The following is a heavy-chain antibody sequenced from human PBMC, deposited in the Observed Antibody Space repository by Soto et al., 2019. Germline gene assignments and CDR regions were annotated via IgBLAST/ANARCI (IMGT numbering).Heavy chain of an antibody. CDR2: INSDGSST. D-gene: IGHD2-2*01. CDR1: GFTFSSDW. V-gene: IGHV3-74*01. Sequence: PGGSLRLSCAASGFTFSSDWMHWVRQAPGKGLVWVSRINSDGSSTSYADSVKGRFTISRDNAKNTLYLQTNSLRAEDTAVYYCVKVIYHRSSSSFDYSGQAPLV. J-gene: IGHJ4*02. CDR3: VKVIYHRSSSSFDY.